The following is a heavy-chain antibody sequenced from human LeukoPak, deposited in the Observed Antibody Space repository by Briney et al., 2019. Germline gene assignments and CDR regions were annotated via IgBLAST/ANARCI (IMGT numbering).Heavy chain of an antibody. V-gene: IGHV4-59*12. CDR2: IYYSGST. CDR1: GGSISSYY. J-gene: IGHJ5*02. Sequence: SETLSLTCTVSGGSISSYYWSWLRQPPGKGLEWIGCIYYSGSTNYNPSLKSRVTISVDTSKNQFSLKLSSVTAADTAVYYCARRGTRNYYYGSGSSRPNWFDPWGQGTLVTVSS. D-gene: IGHD3-10*01. CDR3: ARRGTRNYYYGSGSSRPNWFDP.